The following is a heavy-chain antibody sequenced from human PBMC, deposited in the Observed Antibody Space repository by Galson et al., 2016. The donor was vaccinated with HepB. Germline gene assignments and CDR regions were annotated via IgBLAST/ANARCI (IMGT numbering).Heavy chain of an antibody. CDR3: AREFGDCSNTRCSKQFFDY. CDR1: GYTFTGYY. V-gene: IGHV1-46*01. CDR2: LNPDDGKT. D-gene: IGHD2-2*01. Sequence: SVKVSCKASGYTFTGYYMHWLRQAPGQGLEWMTILNPDDGKTHSAQNFQGRVTVTRDSATSTIYLELRSLTSEDTAVYYCAREFGDCSNTRCSKQFFDYWGQGTLVTVSS. J-gene: IGHJ4*02.